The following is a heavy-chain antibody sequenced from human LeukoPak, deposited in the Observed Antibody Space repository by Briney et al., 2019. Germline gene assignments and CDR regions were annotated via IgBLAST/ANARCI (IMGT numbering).Heavy chain of an antibody. J-gene: IGHJ4*02. D-gene: IGHD3-9*01. Sequence: GGSLRLSCAASGFTFSTYGMHWVRQTPGKGLQRVAFIRYDGSNKYYADSVKGRFTISRDNSKNTLYLQMNSLRAEDTAVYYCAKGGYFYWLLPLDYWGQGTLVTVSS. CDR1: GFTFSTYG. CDR3: AKGGYFYWLLPLDY. V-gene: IGHV3-30*02. CDR2: IRYDGSNK.